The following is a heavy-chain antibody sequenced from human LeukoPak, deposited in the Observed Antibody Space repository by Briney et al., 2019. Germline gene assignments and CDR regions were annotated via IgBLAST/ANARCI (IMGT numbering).Heavy chain of an antibody. CDR1: GFTFSTYA. CDR3: AKDWGYCSGGRCYSGWFDP. J-gene: IGHJ5*02. V-gene: IGHV3-64*01. CDR2: ITSNGDNT. Sequence: GGSLRLSCAASGFTFSTYAMHWVRQAPGKGLEYVSSITSNGDNTFYANSVKGRFTISRDNSKNTLYLQMGSLRAEDMAVYYCAKDWGYCSGGRCYSGWFDPWGQGTLVTVSS. D-gene: IGHD2-15*01.